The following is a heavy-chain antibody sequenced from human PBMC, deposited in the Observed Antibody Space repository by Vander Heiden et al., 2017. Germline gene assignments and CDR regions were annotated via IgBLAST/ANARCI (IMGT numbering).Heavy chain of an antibody. CDR1: GFTFSSYV. CDR2: ITGSGGST. Sequence: EVQLLESGGGLVQPGGYLRLSCAASGFTFSSYVMSWVRQAPGKGLEWVSAITGSGGSTYYADSVKGRFSISRDNSKNMLYLQMNSLRAEDTAVYYCAKGARGGATNFDYWGQGTLVTVSS. J-gene: IGHJ4*02. CDR3: AKGARGGATNFDY. D-gene: IGHD1-26*01. V-gene: IGHV3-23*01.